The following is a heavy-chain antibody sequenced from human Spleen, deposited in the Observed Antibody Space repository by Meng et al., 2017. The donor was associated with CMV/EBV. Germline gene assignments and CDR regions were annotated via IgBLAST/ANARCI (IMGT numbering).Heavy chain of an antibody. J-gene: IGHJ4*02. CDR2: IYHSGST. Sequence: QVQLQESGPGLVKPSGTLSLTAAASVGSFTSSNLWTWVRQVPGKGLEWIGEIYHSGSTNYNPSLKSRVTISVDKFKNQFSLKLGSVTAADTAVYYCARIERRRILKYCGSDCSTTDYWGQGTLVTVSS. CDR1: VGSFTSSNL. V-gene: IGHV4-4*02. CDR3: ARIERRRILKYCGSDCSTTDY. D-gene: IGHD2-21*02.